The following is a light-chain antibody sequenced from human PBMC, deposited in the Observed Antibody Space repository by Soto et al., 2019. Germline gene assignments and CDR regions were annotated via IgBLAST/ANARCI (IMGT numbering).Light chain of an antibody. CDR3: QQYNTYWT. CDR1: QNVNNW. CDR2: DAS. V-gene: IGKV1-5*01. J-gene: IGKJ1*01. Sequence: DIQMTQFPSALSASVGDRVTITCRASQNVNNWLAWYQHKPGKAPQLLIYDASVLETGVPSRFSGSGSGTEFTPAISGLQSDDFATYSCQQYNTYWTFGPGTRWISN.